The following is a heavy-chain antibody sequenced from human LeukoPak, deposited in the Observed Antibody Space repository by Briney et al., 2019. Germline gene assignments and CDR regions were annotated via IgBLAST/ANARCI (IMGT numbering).Heavy chain of an antibody. Sequence: GASVKVSCKASGGTFSSYAISWVRQAPGQGLEWMGRIIPILGIANYAQKFQGRVTITADKSTSTAYMELSSLRSEDTAVYYCASGPQLLNYYDSSGYTRFDYWGQGTLVTVST. CDR1: GGTFSSYA. CDR2: IIPILGIA. V-gene: IGHV1-69*04. J-gene: IGHJ4*02. D-gene: IGHD3-22*01. CDR3: ASGPQLLNYYDSSGYTRFDY.